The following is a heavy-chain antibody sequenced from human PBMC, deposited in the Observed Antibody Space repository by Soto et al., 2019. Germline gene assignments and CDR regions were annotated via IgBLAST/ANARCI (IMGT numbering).Heavy chain of an antibody. J-gene: IGHJ4*02. CDR1: GYTFTSYS. V-gene: IGHV1-3*01. CDR2: INGGNGDT. Sequence: QVQLVQSGAEVQKPGASVKLSCKASGYTFTSYSMHWVRQAPGQSLEWLGWINGGNGDTRYPQKFQGRVTVTRDTSASTVYMELSSLISEDTAVYYCARDLVGNDYWGQGTQVIVSS. CDR3: ARDLVGNDY. D-gene: IGHD6-6*01.